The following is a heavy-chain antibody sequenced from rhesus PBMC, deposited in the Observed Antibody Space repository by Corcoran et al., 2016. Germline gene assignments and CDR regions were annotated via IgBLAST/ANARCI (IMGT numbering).Heavy chain of an antibody. Sequence: QLQLQESGPGLVKPSETLSVTCAVSGGSISSSYWSWIRPAPGKGLEWIGYIYGSGSSTNYNPSLKSRVTLSVDTSKNQLSLKLSSVTTADTAVYYCASTVAATPAFDFWGQGLRVTVSS. D-gene: IGHD4-29*01. J-gene: IGHJ3*01. CDR2: IYGSGSST. CDR1: GGSISSSY. CDR3: ASTVAATPAFDF. V-gene: IGHV4-169*01.